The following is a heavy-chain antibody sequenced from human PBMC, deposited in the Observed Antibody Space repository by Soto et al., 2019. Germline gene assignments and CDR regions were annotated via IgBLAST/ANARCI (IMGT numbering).Heavy chain of an antibody. CDR2: ISGSGGST. J-gene: IGHJ6*03. CDR3: AKIDGSGYDSLPHYYYYMDV. CDR1: GFTFSSYA. V-gene: IGHV3-23*01. Sequence: GGSLRLSCAASGFTFSSYAMSWVRQAPGKGLEWVSAISGSGGSTYYADSVKGRFTISRDNSKNTLYLQMNSLRAEDTAVYYCAKIDGSGYDSLPHYYYYMDVWGKGTTVTVSS. D-gene: IGHD5-12*01.